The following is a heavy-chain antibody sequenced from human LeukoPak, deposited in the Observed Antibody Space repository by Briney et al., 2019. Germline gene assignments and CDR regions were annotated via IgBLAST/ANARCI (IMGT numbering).Heavy chain of an antibody. CDR3: AKGHILLWFVA. CDR1: GFTFSGYA. V-gene: IGHV3-23*01. Sequence: GGSLRLSCAASGFTFSGYAMSWVRQAPGKGLEWVSAISGSGGSTYYADSVKGRFTISRDNSKNTLYLQMNSLRAEDTAVYYCAKGHILLWFVAWGQGTLVTVSS. CDR2: ISGSGGST. D-gene: IGHD3-10*01. J-gene: IGHJ5*02.